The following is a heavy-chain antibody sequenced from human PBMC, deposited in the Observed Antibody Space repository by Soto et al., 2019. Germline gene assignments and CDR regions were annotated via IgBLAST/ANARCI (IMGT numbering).Heavy chain of an antibody. CDR2: IGGSGGNR. CDR1: GFTFNAHA. V-gene: IGHV3-23*01. J-gene: IGHJ4*02. Sequence: EVQLLESGGGLVQPGGSLRLSCAASGFTFNAHAMTWVRQAPGKGLEWVSAIGGSGGNRYYAASVKGRFTISRDNSKDTVDLQMNRLRVEDTAVYYCARVASDYINSVDHWGQGILVTVSS. D-gene: IGHD4-4*01. CDR3: ARVASDYINSVDH.